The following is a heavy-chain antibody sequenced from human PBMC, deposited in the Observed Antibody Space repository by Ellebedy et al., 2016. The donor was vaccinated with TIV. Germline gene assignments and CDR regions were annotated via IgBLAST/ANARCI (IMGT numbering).Heavy chain of an antibody. Sequence: SVKVSXXASGYTFTSYGISWVRQAPGQGLEWMGGIIPIFGTANYAQKFQGRVTITADESTSTAYMELSSLRSEDTAVYYCARVSRVYDYWGQGTLVTVSS. V-gene: IGHV1-69*13. CDR2: IIPIFGTA. CDR1: GYTFTSYG. CDR3: ARVSRVYDY. J-gene: IGHJ4*02.